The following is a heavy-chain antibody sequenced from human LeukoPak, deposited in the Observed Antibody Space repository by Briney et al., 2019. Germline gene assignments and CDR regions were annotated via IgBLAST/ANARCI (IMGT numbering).Heavy chain of an antibody. CDR3: VKVGGYSSSAPDY. J-gene: IGHJ4*02. V-gene: IGHV3-23*01. CDR2: ISGSGGST. CDR1: GFTFSSYA. D-gene: IGHD5-18*01. Sequence: GGSLRLSCAASGFTFSSYAMSWVRQAPGKGLEWVSAISGSGGSTYYADSVKGRFTISRDNSKNTLYLQMNSLRAEDTAVYYCVKVGGYSSSAPDYWGQGTLVTVSS.